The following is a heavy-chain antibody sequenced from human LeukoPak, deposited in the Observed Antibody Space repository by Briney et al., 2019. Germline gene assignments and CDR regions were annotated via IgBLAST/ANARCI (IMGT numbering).Heavy chain of an antibody. Sequence: ALVKVSCKASGYPFTSYNANWVRQATGQGLEWMGWMNTNSGNTGYSQNFQGRVTMTRDTSISTAYMELSSLMSEDTAVYCCARGLPKAVFGMVIEDWGQGTLVTVSS. D-gene: IGHD3-3*01. CDR1: GYPFTSYN. J-gene: IGHJ1*01. CDR2: MNTNSGNT. V-gene: IGHV1-8*01. CDR3: ARGLPKAVFGMVIED.